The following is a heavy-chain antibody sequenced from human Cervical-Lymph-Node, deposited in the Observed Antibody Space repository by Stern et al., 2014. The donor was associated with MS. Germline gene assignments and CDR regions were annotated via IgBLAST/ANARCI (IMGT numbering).Heavy chain of an antibody. J-gene: IGHJ6*02. CDR1: GYPFTGYY. CDR3: ARGPYGSGHHPAYGMDV. D-gene: IGHD3-10*01. CDR2: INPNSGGT. V-gene: IGHV1-2*06. Sequence: VQLVESGAEVKKPGASVKVSCKASGYPFTGYYMHWVRQAPGQGLEWMGRINPNSGGTNYAQKFQGRVTMTRDTSISTAYMELSRLRSDDTAVYYCARGPYGSGHHPAYGMDVWGQGTTVTVSS.